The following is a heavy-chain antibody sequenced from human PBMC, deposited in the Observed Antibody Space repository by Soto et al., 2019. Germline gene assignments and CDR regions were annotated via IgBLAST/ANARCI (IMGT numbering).Heavy chain of an antibody. CDR1: GGSISSSSYY. CDR2: IYYSGST. Sequence: SETLSLTCTVSGGSISSSSYYWGWIRQPPGKGLEWIGSIYYSGSTYYNPSLKSRVTISVDTSKNQFSLKLSSVTAADTAVYYCASGRAAAGTILYYYYYYMDVWGKGTTVTVSS. CDR3: ASGRAAAGTILYYYYYYMDV. V-gene: IGHV4-39*01. J-gene: IGHJ6*03. D-gene: IGHD6-13*01.